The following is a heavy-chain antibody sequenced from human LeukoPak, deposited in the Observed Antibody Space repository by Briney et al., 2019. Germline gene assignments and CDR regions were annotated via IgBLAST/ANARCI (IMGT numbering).Heavy chain of an antibody. V-gene: IGHV4-31*03. CDR1: GGSISSGGYY. Sequence: PSQTLSLTCTVSGGSISSGGYYWSWIRQHPGKGLEWIGYIYYSGSTYYNPSLKSRVTISVDTSKNQFSLKLSSVTAADTAVYYCAAPAPYYYDSSGYFVYWGQGTLVTVSS. J-gene: IGHJ4*02. CDR2: IYYSGST. D-gene: IGHD3-22*01. CDR3: AAPAPYYYDSSGYFVY.